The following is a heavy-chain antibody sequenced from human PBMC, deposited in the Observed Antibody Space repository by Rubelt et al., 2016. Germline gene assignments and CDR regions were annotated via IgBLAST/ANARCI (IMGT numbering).Heavy chain of an antibody. J-gene: IGHJ5*02. D-gene: IGHD3-10*01. CDR3: ARAVTGTMVRAPKRGWFDP. Sequence: QVQLQQWGAGLLKPSETLSLTCAVYGGSFSGYYWSWIRQPPGKGLEWIGEINHSGSTHYTPSLKGRGTISVETSKNQFALKLSSVTAADTAVYYCARAVTGTMVRAPKRGWFDPWGQGTLVTVSS. V-gene: IGHV4-34*01. CDR1: GGSFSGYY. CDR2: INHSGST.